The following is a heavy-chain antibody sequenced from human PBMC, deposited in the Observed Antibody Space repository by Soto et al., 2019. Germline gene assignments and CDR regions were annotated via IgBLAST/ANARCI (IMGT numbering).Heavy chain of an antibody. CDR1: RVAFSKFI. Sequence: GASVKVSCKASRVAFSKFIVTWVRQAPGLGLEWVGGIIPIFGTANYAQKFQGRVTITADESTSTSYMEVINLRSEDTAVYYCAKVRYSSPMGYYYGMDVWGHGTTVTVSS. V-gene: IGHV1-69*13. J-gene: IGHJ6*02. CDR3: AKVRYSSPMGYYYGMDV. D-gene: IGHD6-19*01. CDR2: IIPIFGTA.